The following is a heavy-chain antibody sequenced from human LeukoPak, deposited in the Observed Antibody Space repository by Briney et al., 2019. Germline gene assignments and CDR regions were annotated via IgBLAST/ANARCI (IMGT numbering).Heavy chain of an antibody. V-gene: IGHV2-5*01. CDR1: GFSLSTSGVG. CDR2: IYWNDDK. D-gene: IGHD3-3*01. Sequence: ESGPTLVNPTQTLTLTCTFSGFSLSTSGVGVGWIRQPPGKALEWLALIYWNDDKRYSPSLKSRLTITKDTSKNQVVLTMTNMDPVDTATYYCAHMGTIFGVVTLRGVGYFDYWGQGTLVTVSS. J-gene: IGHJ4*02. CDR3: AHMGTIFGVVTLRGVGYFDY.